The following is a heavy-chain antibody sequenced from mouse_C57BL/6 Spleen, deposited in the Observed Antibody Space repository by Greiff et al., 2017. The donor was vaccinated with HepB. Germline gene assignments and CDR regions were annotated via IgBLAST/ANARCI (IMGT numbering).Heavy chain of an antibody. CDR3: ARADTTYYYAMDY. J-gene: IGHJ4*01. V-gene: IGHV1-7*01. CDR2: INPWSGYT. CDR1: GYTFTSYW. Sequence: QVQLQQPGAELAKPGASVKLSCKASGYTFTSYWMHWVKQRPGQGLEWIGYINPWSGYTKYNQKFKDKATLTADKSSSPAYMQLSSLTYEDSAVYYCARADTTYYYAMDYWGQGTSVTVSS. D-gene: IGHD2-12*01.